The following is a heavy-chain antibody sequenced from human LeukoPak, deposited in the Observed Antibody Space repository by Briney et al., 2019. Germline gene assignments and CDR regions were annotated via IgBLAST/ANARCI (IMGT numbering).Heavy chain of an antibody. J-gene: IGHJ4*02. Sequence: PSETLSLTCTVSGGSISSSSYYWGWIRQPPGKGLEWIGSICYSGSTYYNPSLKSRVTISVDTSKNQFSLKLSSVTAADTAVYYCARDTSRIAAAGTDYWGQGTLVTVSS. CDR2: ICYSGST. D-gene: IGHD6-13*01. CDR1: GGSISSSSYY. V-gene: IGHV4-39*07. CDR3: ARDTSRIAAAGTDY.